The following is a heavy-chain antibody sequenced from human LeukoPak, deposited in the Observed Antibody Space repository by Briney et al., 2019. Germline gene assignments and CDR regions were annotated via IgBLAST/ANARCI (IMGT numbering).Heavy chain of an antibody. CDR1: GFTFSSYS. CDR3: ARDKGFWSGYYYYGMDV. V-gene: IGHV3-48*02. D-gene: IGHD3-3*01. J-gene: IGHJ6*02. Sequence: GGSLRLSCAASGFTFSSYSMNWVRQAPGKGLEWVSYISSSSSTIYYADSVKGRFTISRDNAKNSLYLQMNSLRDEDTAVYYCARDKGFWSGYYYYGMDVWGQGTTVTVSS. CDR2: ISSSSSTI.